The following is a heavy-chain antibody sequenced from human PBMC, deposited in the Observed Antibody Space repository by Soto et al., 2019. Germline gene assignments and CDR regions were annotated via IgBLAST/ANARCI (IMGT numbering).Heavy chain of an antibody. Sequence: QVQLVESGGGVVQPGRSLRLSCAASGFTFSSYGMHWVRQAPGKGLEWVAVIWYDGSNKYYADSVKGRFTISRDNSKNRLYLQMNSLRAEDTAVYYCARDSGYSYGYIIYWGQGTLVTVSS. V-gene: IGHV3-33*01. CDR2: IWYDGSNK. J-gene: IGHJ4*02. D-gene: IGHD5-18*01. CDR3: ARDSGYSYGYIIY. CDR1: GFTFSSYG.